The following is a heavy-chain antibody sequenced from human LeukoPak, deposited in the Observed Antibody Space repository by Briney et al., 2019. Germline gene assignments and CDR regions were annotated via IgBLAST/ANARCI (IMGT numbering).Heavy chain of an antibody. D-gene: IGHD2-2*01. CDR2: IYHSGST. CDR1: GYTISSGYY. J-gene: IGHJ4*02. CDR3: ARHLTIGYCSSTSCYPGLIFDY. Sequence: SETLSLTCAVSGYTISSGYYWGWIRQPPGKGLEWIGSIYHSGSTYYNPSLKSRVTISVGTSKNQFSLKLSSVTAADTAVYYCARHLTIGYCSSTSCYPGLIFDYWGQGTLVTVSS. V-gene: IGHV4-38-2*01.